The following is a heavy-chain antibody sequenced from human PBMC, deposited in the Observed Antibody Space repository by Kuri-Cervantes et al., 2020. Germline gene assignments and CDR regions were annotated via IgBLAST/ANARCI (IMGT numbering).Heavy chain of an antibody. D-gene: IGHD3-10*01. Sequence: ASVKVSCKVSGYTLTELSMHWVRQAPGKGLEWMGGFDPEDGETIYAQKFQGRVTMTTDTSTSTAYMELRSLRSNDTAVYYCARDRAMVRGVIIRSYYYYGMDVWGQGTTVTVSS. CDR3: ARDRAMVRGVIIRSYYYYGMDV. CDR2: FDPEDGET. J-gene: IGHJ6*02. V-gene: IGHV1-24*01. CDR1: GYTLTELS.